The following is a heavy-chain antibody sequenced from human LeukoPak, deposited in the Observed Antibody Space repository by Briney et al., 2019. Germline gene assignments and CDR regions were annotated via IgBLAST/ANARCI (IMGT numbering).Heavy chain of an antibody. CDR1: GFTFKNYW. CDR3: ARSYTSSGYYYGVAY. V-gene: IGHV3-7*01. D-gene: IGHD3-22*01. CDR2: IKHDGRDK. J-gene: IGHJ4*02. Sequence: WGSLRLSCAASGFTFKNYWMTWVRQAPGKGLDWVATIKHDGRDKHYVVSVKGRFAISRDNANNSLHLQMNSLRAEDTAVYFCARSYTSSGYYYGVAYWGQGTLVTVSS.